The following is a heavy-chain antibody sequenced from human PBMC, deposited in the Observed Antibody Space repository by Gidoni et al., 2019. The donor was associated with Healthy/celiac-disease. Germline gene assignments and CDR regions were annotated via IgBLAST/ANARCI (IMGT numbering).Heavy chain of an antibody. CDR1: GGSISSYY. J-gene: IGHJ4*02. CDR3: ARRYNWNDVYFDY. V-gene: IGHV4-59*01. CDR2: IYYSGST. Sequence: QVQLQESGPGLVKPSETLSLTCTVSGGSISSYYWSWIRQPPGKGLEWIGYIYYSGSTNYNPSLKSRVTISVDTSKNQFSLKLSSVTAADTAVYYCARRYNWNDVYFDYWGQGTLVTVSS. D-gene: IGHD1-20*01.